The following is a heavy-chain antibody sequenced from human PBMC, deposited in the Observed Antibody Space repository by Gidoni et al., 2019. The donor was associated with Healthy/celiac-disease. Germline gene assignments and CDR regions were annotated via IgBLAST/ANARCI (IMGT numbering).Heavy chain of an antibody. Sequence: EVQLLESGGGLVQPGGSLRLSSAASGFTFSSYAMSWVRQAPGKGLEWVSAISGSGGSTYYADSVKGRFTISRDNSKNTLYLQMNSLRAEDTAVYYCAKDTYYYDQGGDYWGQGTLVTVSS. V-gene: IGHV3-23*01. CDR2: ISGSGGST. CDR3: AKDTYYYDQGGDY. D-gene: IGHD3-22*01. CDR1: GFTFSSYA. J-gene: IGHJ4*02.